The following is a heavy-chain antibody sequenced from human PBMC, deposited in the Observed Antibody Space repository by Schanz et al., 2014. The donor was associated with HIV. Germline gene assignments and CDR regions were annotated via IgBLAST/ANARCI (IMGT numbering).Heavy chain of an antibody. CDR3: ARERYYSSGYFDLHYYYGIDV. D-gene: IGHD3-22*01. Sequence: QVQLVQSGAEVKKPGSSVMVSCTTSGYTFSTYGISWVRQAPGQGLEWMGWINAYNGNTHYAQKFQGRVTMTTDTSTSTAYMELRNLRSDDTAMYYCARERYYSSGYFDLHYYYGIDVWGQGTTVTVSS. CDR2: INAYNGNT. V-gene: IGHV1-18*01. J-gene: IGHJ6*02. CDR1: GYTFSTYG.